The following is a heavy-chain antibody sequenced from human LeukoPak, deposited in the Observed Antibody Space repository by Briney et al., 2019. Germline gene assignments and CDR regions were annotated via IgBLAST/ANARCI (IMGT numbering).Heavy chain of an antibody. CDR2: IIPIFGTA. V-gene: IGHV1-69*13. CDR3: ARASQSHDHNWYFDL. J-gene: IGHJ2*01. CDR1: GGTFSSYA. Sequence: GASVKVSCKASGGTFSSYAISWVRQAPGQGLEWMGGIIPIFGTANYAQKFQGRVTITADESTSTAYMELSSLRSEDTAVYYCARASQSHDHNWYFDLWGRGTLVTVSS. D-gene: IGHD3-3*01.